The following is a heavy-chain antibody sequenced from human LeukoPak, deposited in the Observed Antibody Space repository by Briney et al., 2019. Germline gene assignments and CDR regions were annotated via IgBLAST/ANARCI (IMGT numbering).Heavy chain of an antibody. V-gene: IGHV3-7*03. CDR1: GFTFSGFW. CDR3: RRSSYSTSLMA. D-gene: IGHD6-6*01. CDR2: INSDGSEG. Sequence: GGSLRLSCAVSGFTFSGFWMSWSRQAPGKGLEWVASINSDGSEGYYADVVKGRFTISRDNAKNSLYLQINSLRGEDTAGYYWRRSSYSTSLMAWGKGKMVPVS. J-gene: IGHJ3*01.